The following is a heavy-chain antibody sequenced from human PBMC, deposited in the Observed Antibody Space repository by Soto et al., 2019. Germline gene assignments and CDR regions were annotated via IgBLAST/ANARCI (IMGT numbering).Heavy chain of an antibody. V-gene: IGHV4-30-4*01. CDR2: IYYSGGT. D-gene: IGHD2-2*01. J-gene: IGHJ6*02. CDR1: GGSISSSDYY. CDR3: AAATLPGARFYGMDV. Sequence: SETLSLTCTVSGGSISSSDYYWSWIRQPPGKGLEWIGYIYYSGGTYRNPSLRSRVTLSVDTSKNQFSLKLTSVTAADAAVYYCAAATLPGARFYGMDVWGQGSTVTVSS.